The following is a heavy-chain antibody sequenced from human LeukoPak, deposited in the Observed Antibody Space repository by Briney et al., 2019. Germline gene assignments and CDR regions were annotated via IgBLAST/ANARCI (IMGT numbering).Heavy chain of an antibody. D-gene: IGHD6-19*01. CDR2: IYYTGST. CDR3: ARRRGWYPVDY. V-gene: IGHV4-39*01. J-gene: IGHJ4*02. CDR1: GFTVSSNY. Sequence: PGGSLRLSCAASGFTVSSNYMNWVRQAPGKGLEWVGTIYYTGSTYYNPSLKSRVTISVDTSKNQCSLKLSSVTAADTAVYYCARRRGWYPVDYWGQGTLVTVSS.